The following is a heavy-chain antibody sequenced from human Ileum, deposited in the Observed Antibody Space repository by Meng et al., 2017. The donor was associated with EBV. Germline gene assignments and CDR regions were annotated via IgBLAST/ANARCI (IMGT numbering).Heavy chain of an antibody. CDR1: GGSFSGYY. J-gene: IGHJ4*02. Sequence: QVPLQEWGAGLLNPSGPVSLTCAVYGGSFSGYYWSWIRKPPGKGLEWIGEINNSGSTNYNPSLTSRVTMSVDTSKIQFSLELSAVTAADTAVYYCARGNKVSERGFDYWGQGTLVTVSS. CDR2: INNSGST. CDR3: ARGNKVSERGFDY. V-gene: IGHV4-34*01. D-gene: IGHD5/OR15-5a*01.